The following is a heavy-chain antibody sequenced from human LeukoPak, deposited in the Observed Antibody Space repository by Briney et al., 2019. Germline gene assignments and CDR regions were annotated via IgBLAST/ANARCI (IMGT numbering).Heavy chain of an antibody. V-gene: IGHV3-30-3*01. J-gene: IGHJ6*02. CDR1: GFTFSSYA. CDR3: AREGSGTYYYGMDV. Sequence: PGGSLRLSCAASGFTFSSYAMHWVRQAPGKGLEWVAVISYDGSNKYYADSVKGRFTISRDNSKNTLYLQMNSLRAEDTAVYYCAREGSGTYYYGMDVWGQGTTVTVSS. D-gene: IGHD3-10*01. CDR2: ISYDGSNK.